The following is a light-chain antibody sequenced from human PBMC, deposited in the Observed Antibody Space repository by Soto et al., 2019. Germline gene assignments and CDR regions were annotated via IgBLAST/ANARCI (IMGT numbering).Light chain of an antibody. J-gene: IGKJ4*01. CDR2: AIS. CDR3: QKYDTSHLT. V-gene: IGKV3-20*01. CDR1: QSVTSSY. Sequence: ENVLTQSPGTLSLSPGERATLSCRASQSVTSSYLAWYQQKPGQAPSLLIYAISSRATGIPDRFSGSGSGTDFTLTISRLEPEDFAVYYCQKYDTSHLTFGGGTKVEIK.